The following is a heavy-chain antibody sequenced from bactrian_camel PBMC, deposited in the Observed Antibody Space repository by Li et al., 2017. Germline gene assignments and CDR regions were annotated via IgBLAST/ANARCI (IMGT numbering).Heavy chain of an antibody. CDR1: GHSRGSNC. V-gene: IGHV3-3*01. D-gene: IGHD6*01. Sequence: HVQLVESGGGSVQTGGSLRLSCVVSGHSRGSNCVGWYRLPPGRAPAEREGIAAIRRSGGETWYADSVKGRFTISQEGGKDTLYLQMNDLKPDDTAMYYCAADIIVIYGRPCSWETQKYNYWGQGTQVTVS. CDR3: AADIIVIYGRPCSWETQKYNY. J-gene: IGHJ4*01. CDR2: IRRSGGET.